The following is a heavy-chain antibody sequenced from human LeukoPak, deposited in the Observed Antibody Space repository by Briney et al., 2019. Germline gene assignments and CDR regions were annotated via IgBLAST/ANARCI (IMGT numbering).Heavy chain of an antibody. CDR2: IWYDGSNK. CDR3: ARELGYCSSTSCYDFDY. CDR1: GFTFSSYS. J-gene: IGHJ4*02. Sequence: GGSLRLSCAASGFTFSSYSMNWVRQAPGKGLEWVAVIWYDGSNKYYADSVRGRFTISRDNSKNTLYLQMNSLRAEDTAVYYCARELGYCSSTSCYDFDYWGQGTLVTVSS. D-gene: IGHD2-2*01. V-gene: IGHV3-33*08.